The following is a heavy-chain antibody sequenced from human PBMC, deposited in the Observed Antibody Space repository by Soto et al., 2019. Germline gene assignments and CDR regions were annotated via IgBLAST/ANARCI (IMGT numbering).Heavy chain of an antibody. CDR2: IYYSGTT. CDR1: GDSISSGGYY. D-gene: IGHD2-2*01. CDR3: ARCSLVVVPAHGFDP. J-gene: IGHJ5*02. V-gene: IGHV4-31*03. Sequence: PSETLFLTFTVSGDSISSGGYYWSFVRQHPGKGLEWIGYIYYSGTTYYNQSLKSRVTISVDTSKNQFSLKLSSVSAADTAMYYCARCSLVVVPAHGFDPWGRGILVPVYS.